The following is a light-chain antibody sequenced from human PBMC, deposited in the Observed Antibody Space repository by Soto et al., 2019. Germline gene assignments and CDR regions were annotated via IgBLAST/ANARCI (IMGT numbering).Light chain of an antibody. J-gene: IGLJ2*01. V-gene: IGLV2-23*01. CDR3: CSYAGAGRVV. CDR1: SSDLEIYNL. CDR2: EGS. Sequence: QSVLTQPASVSGSPGQSITISCTGASSDLEIYNLVSWYQHHPGKAPNLIIYEGSKRPSGVSNRFSGSKSGNTASLTISGLQAEDEADYCCCSYAGAGRVVFGGGTKLTVL.